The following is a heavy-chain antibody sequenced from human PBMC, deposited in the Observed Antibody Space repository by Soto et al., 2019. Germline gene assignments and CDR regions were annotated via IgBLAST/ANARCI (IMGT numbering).Heavy chain of an antibody. CDR2: ITSSGGAM. CDR3: ARVRGSYSWDY. CDR1: GFTFSDYY. D-gene: IGHD1-26*01. V-gene: IGHV3-11*01. J-gene: IGHJ4*02. Sequence: QVQLVESGGALVKPGGSLRLSCAASGFTFSDYYMIWMRRTPGKGLEWVSYITSSGGAMYYADSVKGRFTISRDNAKNSLYLQMNSLRAEDTAVYYCARVRGSYSWDYWGQGTMVTVS.